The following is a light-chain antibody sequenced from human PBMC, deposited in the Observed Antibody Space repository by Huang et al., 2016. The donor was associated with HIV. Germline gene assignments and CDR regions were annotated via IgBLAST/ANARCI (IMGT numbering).Light chain of an antibody. CDR2: GAS. V-gene: IGKV3-15*01. CDR3: QQYNNWLIT. J-gene: IGKJ5*01. Sequence: EIVMTQSPATLSMSPGERATLSCRASESVSTNLAWYQQKLGQAPRLLIYGASTRATGVPARFSGSGSGTEFTLTISSLQSEDFAVYFCQQYNNWLITFGQGTRLEIK. CDR1: ESVSTN.